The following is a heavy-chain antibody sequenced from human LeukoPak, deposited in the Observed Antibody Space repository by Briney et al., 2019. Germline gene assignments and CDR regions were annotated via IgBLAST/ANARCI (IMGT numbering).Heavy chain of an antibody. Sequence: ASVKVSCKASGYTFTSYGISWVRQAPGQGLEWMGWISAYNGNTNYAQKLQGRVTMTTDTSSSTAYMELRRLRSDDTGAYYCASLYSGSSGPDYWGQGALVTVSS. CDR3: ASLYSGSSGPDY. CDR1: GYTFTSYG. D-gene: IGHD1-26*01. J-gene: IGHJ4*02. CDR2: ISAYNGNT. V-gene: IGHV1-18*01.